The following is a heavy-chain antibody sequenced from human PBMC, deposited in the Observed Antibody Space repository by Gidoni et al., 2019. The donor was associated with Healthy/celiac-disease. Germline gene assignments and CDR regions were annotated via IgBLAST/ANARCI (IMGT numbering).Heavy chain of an antibody. D-gene: IGHD2-21*02. CDR1: GGSFSGDY. Sequence: QVQLQQWGAGLLKPSETLSLTCAVYGGSFSGDYWSWIRQPPGKGLEWIGEINHSGSTNYNPSLKSRVTISVDTSKNQFSLKLSSVTAADTAVYYCARIARLLPLRFYYYYYMDVWGKGTTVTVSS. V-gene: IGHV4-34*01. CDR3: ARIARLLPLRFYYYYYMDV. CDR2: INHSGST. J-gene: IGHJ6*03.